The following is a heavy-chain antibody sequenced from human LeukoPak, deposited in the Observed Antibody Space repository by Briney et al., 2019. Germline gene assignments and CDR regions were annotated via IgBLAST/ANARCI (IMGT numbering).Heavy chain of an antibody. CDR3: ARPLGSKPGIDAFDI. J-gene: IGHJ3*02. CDR2: IYYSGST. CDR1: GGSISSSSYY. D-gene: IGHD1-26*01. V-gene: IGHV4-39*01. Sequence: PSETLSLTCTVSGGSISSSSYYWGWIRQPPGKGLEWIGSIYYSGSTYYNPSLKSRVTISVDTSKNQFSLELSSVTAADTAVYYCARPLGSKPGIDAFDIWGQGTMVTVSS.